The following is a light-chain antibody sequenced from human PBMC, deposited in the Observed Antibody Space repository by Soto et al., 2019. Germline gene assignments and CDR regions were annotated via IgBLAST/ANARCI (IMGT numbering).Light chain of an antibody. CDR1: QSISSY. Sequence: DVQMTQSPSSLSASVGVRVTITCRTSQSISSYLNWYQQKPGKAPNLLIYAASSLQSGVPSRFSGSGFGTDFSLTISSLQPEDFATYYCQQSYSTLWTFGQGTKVQIK. CDR3: QQSYSTLWT. CDR2: AAS. J-gene: IGKJ1*01. V-gene: IGKV1-39*01.